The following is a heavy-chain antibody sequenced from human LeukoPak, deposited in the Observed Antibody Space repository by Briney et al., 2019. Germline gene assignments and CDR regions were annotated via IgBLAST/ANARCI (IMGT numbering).Heavy chain of an antibody. V-gene: IGHV4-4*09. D-gene: IGHD4-23*01. CDR1: GVSINSYY. CDR2: IYTSGST. J-gene: IGHJ4*02. CDR3: ARQLGGGNTALDY. Sequence: PSETLSLTCTASGVSINSYYWSWIRQPPGKGLEWFGYIYTSGSTNYNPSPKSRVTISGDTSKNQFSLKLSSVTAADTAVYYCARQLGGGNTALDYWGQGTLVTVSS.